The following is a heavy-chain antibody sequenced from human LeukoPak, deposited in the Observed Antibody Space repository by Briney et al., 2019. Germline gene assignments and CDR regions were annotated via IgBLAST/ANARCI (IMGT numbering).Heavy chain of an antibody. CDR2: IKSKNNGGTT. CDR3: TTDRSWFDP. CDR1: GLTFNTAW. D-gene: IGHD1-14*01. Sequence: GGSLRLSCAASGLTFNTAWMGWVRQAPGKGPEWVGRIKSKNNGGTTDYAAPVKGRFTISRGDSKSTLYLQMNSLKSEDTAVYYCTTDRSWFDPWGQGTLVTVSA. V-gene: IGHV3-15*01. J-gene: IGHJ5*02.